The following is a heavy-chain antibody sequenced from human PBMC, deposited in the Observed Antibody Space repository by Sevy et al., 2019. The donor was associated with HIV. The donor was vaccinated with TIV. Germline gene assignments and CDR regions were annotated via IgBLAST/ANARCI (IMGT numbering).Heavy chain of an antibody. CDR2: IYYSGST. D-gene: IGHD5-18*01. CDR1: GGSISSGGYC. CDR3: ARCVDTAMVYYFDY. J-gene: IGHJ4*02. Sequence: SETLSLTCTVSGGSISSGGYCWSWIRQHPGKGLEWIGYIYYSGSTYYNPSLKSRVTISVDTSKNQFSLKLSSVTAADTAVYYCARCVDTAMVYYFDYWGQGTLVTVSS. V-gene: IGHV4-31*03.